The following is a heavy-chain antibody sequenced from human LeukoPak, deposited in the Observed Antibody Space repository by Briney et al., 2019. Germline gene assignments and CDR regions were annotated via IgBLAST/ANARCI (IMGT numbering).Heavy chain of an antibody. J-gene: IGHJ4*02. Sequence: GGSLRLSCAASGFTFSSYAMHWVRQAPGKGLEWVAVISYDGSNKYYADSVKGRFTISRDNSKNTLYLQMNSLRAEDTAVYYYARVYDSSGYYFVDYWGQGTLVTVSS. V-gene: IGHV3-30*01. CDR2: ISYDGSNK. CDR1: GFTFSSYA. D-gene: IGHD3-22*01. CDR3: ARVYDSSGYYFVDY.